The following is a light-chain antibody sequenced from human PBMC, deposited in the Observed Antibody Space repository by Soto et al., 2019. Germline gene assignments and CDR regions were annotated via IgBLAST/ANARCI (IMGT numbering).Light chain of an antibody. V-gene: IGKV1-39*01. CDR1: QRMSSY. Sequence: DIQLTQSPSSLSASVGDGVTLTCRASQRMSSYLNWYQQKPGKPPKILIYAASSLLSGVPSRFSGSGSGTDFTLTISSLQPEDFETYYCQQTYSTPWTFGQGTKVDIK. J-gene: IGKJ1*01. CDR3: QQTYSTPWT. CDR2: AAS.